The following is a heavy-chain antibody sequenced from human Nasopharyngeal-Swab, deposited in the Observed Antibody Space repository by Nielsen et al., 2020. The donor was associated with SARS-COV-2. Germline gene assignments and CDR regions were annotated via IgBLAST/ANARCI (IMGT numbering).Heavy chain of an antibody. J-gene: IGHJ5*02. D-gene: IGHD3-9*01. CDR2: INHSGST. CDR3: ARGPRILTGYRRGWFDP. Sequence: SETLSLTCAVYGGSFSGYYWSWIRQPPGKGLEWIGEINHSGSTNYNPSLKSRVTISVDTCKNQFFLKLSSVTAADTAVYYCARGPRILTGYRRGWFDPWGQGTLVTVSS. V-gene: IGHV4-34*01. CDR1: GGSFSGYY.